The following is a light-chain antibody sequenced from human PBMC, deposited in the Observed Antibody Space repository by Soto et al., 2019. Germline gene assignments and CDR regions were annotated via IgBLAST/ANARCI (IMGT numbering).Light chain of an antibody. CDR2: EVS. CDR1: SSDVGGYNY. J-gene: IGLJ2*01. V-gene: IGLV2-14*01. Sequence: QSALTQPASVSGSPGQSNTISCTGTSSDVGGYNYVSWYQQHPGKAPKLMIYEVSNRPSGVSNRFSGSKSGNTASLTISGLQAEDEADYYCSSYTSSSTLEVVFGGGTKVTVL. CDR3: SSYTSSSTLEVV.